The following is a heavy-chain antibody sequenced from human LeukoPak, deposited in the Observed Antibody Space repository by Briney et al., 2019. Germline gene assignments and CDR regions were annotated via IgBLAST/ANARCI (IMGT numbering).Heavy chain of an antibody. CDR2: IYYSGST. J-gene: IGHJ3*02. Sequence: PSETLSLTCTVSGGSISNYYWSWIRQPPGKGLEWIGYIYYSGSTNYNPSLKSRVTISVDTSKNQFSLKLSSVTAADTAVYYCARVKYYGSGPFHAFDIWGQGTMVTVSS. V-gene: IGHV4-59*01. CDR3: ARVKYYGSGPFHAFDI. D-gene: IGHD3-10*01. CDR1: GGSISNYY.